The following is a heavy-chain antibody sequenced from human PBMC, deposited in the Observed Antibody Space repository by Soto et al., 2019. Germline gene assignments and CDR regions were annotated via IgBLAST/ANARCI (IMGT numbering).Heavy chain of an antibody. CDR3: AAFDSSGYYYFDY. V-gene: IGHV4-31*03. D-gene: IGHD3-22*01. J-gene: IGHJ4*02. CDR1: GGSIVSGDYY. Sequence: QVQLQESGPGLVKPSQTLSLTCTVSGGSIVSGDYYWTWIRQHPGKGLEWIGDIYYSGTTYYNPSLKSRVIISIDTSKHQFSLKLSSVTAADTAVYYCAAFDSSGYYYFDYWGQGTLVTVSS. CDR2: IYYSGTT.